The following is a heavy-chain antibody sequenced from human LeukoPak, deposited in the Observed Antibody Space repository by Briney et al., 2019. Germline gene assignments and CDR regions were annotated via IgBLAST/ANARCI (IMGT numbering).Heavy chain of an antibody. Sequence: GGSLRLSCAASGFTYSTYGMDWVRQAPGKGLEWVSGIVGSGGTTYYADSVKGRFTISRDNSKNALYLQMNSLRAEDTAVYYCGRDLDWGAFDHWGQGTLVTVSS. CDR2: IVGSGGTT. CDR3: GRDLDWGAFDH. CDR1: GFTYSTYG. V-gene: IGHV3-23*01. D-gene: IGHD3-9*01. J-gene: IGHJ4*02.